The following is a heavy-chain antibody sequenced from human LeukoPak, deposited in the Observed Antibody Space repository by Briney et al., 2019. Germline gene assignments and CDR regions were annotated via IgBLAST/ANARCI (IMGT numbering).Heavy chain of an antibody. J-gene: IGHJ6*02. CDR2: ISSSSSYI. Sequence: GGSLRLACAASGFTFSGYSMNWVRQAPGKGLKRVSSISSSSSYIYYADSVKGRFTISRDNAKNSLYLQMNSLRAEDTAVYYCARVSFEGMDVWGQGTTVTVSS. CDR3: ARVSFEGMDV. CDR1: GFTFSGYS. V-gene: IGHV3-21*01.